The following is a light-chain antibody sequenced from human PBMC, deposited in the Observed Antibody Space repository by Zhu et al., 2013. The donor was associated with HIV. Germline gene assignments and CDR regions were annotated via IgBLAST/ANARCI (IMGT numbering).Light chain of an antibody. CDR3: QHVNSNAA. J-gene: IGKJ3*01. CDR1: QGISRY. Sequence: AIRMTQSPSSLSASTGDRVTITCRASQGISRYLAWYQQKPGKPPKLLVYAASTTQSGVPSRFGGRGSGTEFTLTITSLQPDDFATYYCQHVNSNAAFGPGTKVDV. CDR2: AAS. V-gene: IGKV1-8*01.